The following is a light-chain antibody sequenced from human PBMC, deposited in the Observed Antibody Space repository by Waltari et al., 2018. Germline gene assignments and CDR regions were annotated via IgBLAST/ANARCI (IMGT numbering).Light chain of an antibody. J-gene: IGLJ3*02. V-gene: IGLV2-14*01. CDR1: SSDIGDYNY. Sequence: QSALTQPASVSGSPGQSITISCIGTSSDIGDYNYFSLYQQHVGKAPKRMIYDVTKRASGVSYRFSGSKSCNTASLTISGLQAEDEADYYCSSYTASSTWVFGGGTKLTVL. CDR2: DVT. CDR3: SSYTASSTWV.